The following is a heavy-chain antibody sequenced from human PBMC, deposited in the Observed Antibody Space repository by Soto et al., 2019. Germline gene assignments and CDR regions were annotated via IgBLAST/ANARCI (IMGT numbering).Heavy chain of an antibody. CDR1: GLTFSRFA. CDR2: ISGSGGST. Sequence: WRSLRLSWAASGLTFSRFAMGWFRQAPGKGLEWVSAISGSGGSTYYADSVKGRFTISRDNSKNTLYLQMNSLRAEDTAVYYCANSPIVVVPAAIYGMDVWGQGTTVTVSS. J-gene: IGHJ6*02. CDR3: ANSPIVVVPAAIYGMDV. V-gene: IGHV3-23*01. D-gene: IGHD2-2*01.